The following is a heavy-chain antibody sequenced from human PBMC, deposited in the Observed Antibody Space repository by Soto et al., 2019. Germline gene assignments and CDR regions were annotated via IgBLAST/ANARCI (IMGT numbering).Heavy chain of an antibody. Sequence: PSETLSLTCTVSGGSIGSYYWSWIRQPPGKGLEWIGYIYYSGSTNYNPSLKSRVTISVDTSKNQFSLKLSSVTAADTAVYYCARYRYYTYYFDYWGQGTLVTVSS. J-gene: IGHJ4*02. D-gene: IGHD3-16*02. CDR3: ARYRYYTYYFDY. CDR2: IYYSGST. V-gene: IGHV4-59*01. CDR1: GGSIGSYY.